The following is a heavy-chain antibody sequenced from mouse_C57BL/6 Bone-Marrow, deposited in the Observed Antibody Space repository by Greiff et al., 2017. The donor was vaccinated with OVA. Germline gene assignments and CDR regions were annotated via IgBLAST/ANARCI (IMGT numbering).Heavy chain of an antibody. CDR2: IYPSDSET. D-gene: IGHD2-2*01. CDR1: GYTFTSYW. CDR3: ARWFYYYAMDY. J-gene: IGHJ4*01. V-gene: IGHV1-61*01. Sequence: VKLQQSGAELVRPGSSVKLSCKASGYTFTSYWMDWVKQRPGQGLEWIGNIYPSDSETHYNQKFKDKATLTVDKSSSTAYMQLSSLTSEDSAVYYCARWFYYYAMDYWGQGTSVTVSS.